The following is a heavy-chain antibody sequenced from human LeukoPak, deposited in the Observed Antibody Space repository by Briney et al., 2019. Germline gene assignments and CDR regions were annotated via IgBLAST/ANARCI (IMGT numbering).Heavy chain of an antibody. CDR3: ARQWGDGYKNGNWYFDL. Sequence: PGGSLRLSCAASGFTFNSYSMNWFRQAPGKGLESVSSISSSSRFIYYADSVKGRFTISRDNAKNSLYLQMNSLRAEDTAVYYCARQWGDGYKNGNWYFDLWGRGTLVTVSS. V-gene: IGHV3-21*01. CDR2: ISSSSRFI. D-gene: IGHD5-24*01. J-gene: IGHJ2*01. CDR1: GFTFNSYS.